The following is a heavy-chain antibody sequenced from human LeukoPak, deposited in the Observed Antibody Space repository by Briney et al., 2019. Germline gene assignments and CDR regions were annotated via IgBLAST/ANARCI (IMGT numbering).Heavy chain of an antibody. CDR3: ARGVPTYYYDSSGYIGRPFDY. V-gene: IGHV3-30-3*01. J-gene: IGHJ4*02. CDR2: ISYDGSNK. D-gene: IGHD3-22*01. Sequence: PGRSLRLSCAASGFTFSSYAMHWVRQAPGKGLEWVAVISYDGSNKYYADSVKGRFTISRDNSKNTLYLQMNSLRAEDTAVYYCARGVPTYYYDSSGYIGRPFDYWGQGTLVTVSS. CDR1: GFTFSSYA.